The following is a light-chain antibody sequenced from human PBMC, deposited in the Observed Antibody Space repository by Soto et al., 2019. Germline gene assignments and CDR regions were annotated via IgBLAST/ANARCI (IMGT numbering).Light chain of an antibody. V-gene: IGLV2-14*01. Sequence: QSVLTQPASVSLSPGQSITISCTGTSSDVGLYGYVSWYQQHPGKAPQLMIYAVSNRPSGVSNRFSASKSGNTASLFISGLQAEDEADYYCSSYTSDSSYVFGSGTKVTVL. CDR2: AVS. J-gene: IGLJ1*01. CDR1: SSDVGLYGY. CDR3: SSYTSDSSYV.